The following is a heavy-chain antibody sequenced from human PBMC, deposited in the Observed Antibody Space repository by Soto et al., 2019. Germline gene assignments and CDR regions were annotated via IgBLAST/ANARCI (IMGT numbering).Heavy chain of an antibody. Sequence: QVQLQESGPGLVEASETLSLTCTVSGGSLGSYYWSWIRQPPGTGLVWIGYVFYTGRANYNASLNSRVSISLDTSNYPFSLKLSSVTAADTAVYYCARDGDGRMTTNPYDYNGMDVWGPGTTVTVSS. V-gene: IGHV4-59*01. CDR1: GGSLGSYY. CDR2: VFYTGRA. CDR3: ARDGDGRMTTNPYDYNGMDV. J-gene: IGHJ6*02. D-gene: IGHD5-12*01.